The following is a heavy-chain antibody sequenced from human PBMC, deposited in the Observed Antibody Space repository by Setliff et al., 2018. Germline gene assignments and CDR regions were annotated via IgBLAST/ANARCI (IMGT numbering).Heavy chain of an antibody. J-gene: IGHJ4*02. Sequence: GESLKISCKVSGNGFTDLWIAWVRQTPGKGLEWMGIIHPADYDTRYSPSLQGQVTFSADKSISTAYLQWSSLKASGTATYYCARVVGADGIGIDYWGQGTVVTVSS. CDR3: ARVVGADGIGIDY. D-gene: IGHD2-15*01. CDR2: IHPADYDT. V-gene: IGHV5-51*01. CDR1: GNGFTDLW.